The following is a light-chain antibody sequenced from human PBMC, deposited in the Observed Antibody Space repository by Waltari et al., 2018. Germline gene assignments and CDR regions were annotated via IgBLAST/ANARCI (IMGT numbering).Light chain of an antibody. J-gene: IGLJ1*01. CDR3: AAWDVSLSRYV. Sequence: QSVLTQPPSASGTPGQRVTISCSGSTSNVGRDNVYWYQQLPGTAPTLLIYNDYQRPAGGPDRFSGSKSGTSASLAISGLRSEDEGDYYCAAWDVSLSRYVFGTGTQVTVL. V-gene: IGLV1-47*01. CDR1: TSNVGRDN. CDR2: NDY.